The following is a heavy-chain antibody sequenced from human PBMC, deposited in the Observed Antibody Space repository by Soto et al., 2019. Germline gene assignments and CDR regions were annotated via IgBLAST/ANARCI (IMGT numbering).Heavy chain of an antibody. CDR2: IYYSGST. CDR3: ARRYSSSYLIYFDY. D-gene: IGHD6-13*01. V-gene: IGHV4-39*01. CDR1: GGSISSSSYY. J-gene: IGHJ4*02. Sequence: TSETLSLTCTVSGGSISSSSYYWGWIRQPPGKGLEWIGSIYYSGSTYYNPSLKSRVTISVDTSKNQFSLKLSSVTAADTAVYYCARRYSSSYLIYFDYWGQGTLVTVSS.